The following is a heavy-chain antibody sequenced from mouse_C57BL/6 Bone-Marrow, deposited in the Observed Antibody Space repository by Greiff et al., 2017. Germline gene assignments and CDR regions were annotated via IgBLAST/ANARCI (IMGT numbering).Heavy chain of an antibody. D-gene: IGHD2-5*01. Sequence: QVQLQQSGAELVRPGASVTLSCKASGYTFTDYEMHWVKQTPVHGLEWIGAIDPETGGTAYNQKFKGKDILTADKSSSTAYMELRSLTSEDSAVYYCTRYEYYSNYYWGQGTTLTVSS. J-gene: IGHJ2*01. CDR2: IDPETGGT. V-gene: IGHV1-15*01. CDR1: GYTFTDYE. CDR3: TRYEYYSNYY.